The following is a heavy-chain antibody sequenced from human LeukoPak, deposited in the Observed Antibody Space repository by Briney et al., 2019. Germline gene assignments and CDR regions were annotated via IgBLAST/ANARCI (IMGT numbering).Heavy chain of an antibody. J-gene: IGHJ4*02. D-gene: IGHD4-23*01. CDR3: ARDYGGSSPFDY. V-gene: IGHV3-48*03. CDR2: ISSSGSTI. CDR1: GFTFSSYE. Sequence: GGSLRLSCAASGFTFSSYEMHWVRQAPGKGLEWVSYISSSGSTIYYADSVKSRFTISRDNAKNSLYLQMNSLRAEDTAVYYCARDYGGSSPFDYWGQGTLVTVSS.